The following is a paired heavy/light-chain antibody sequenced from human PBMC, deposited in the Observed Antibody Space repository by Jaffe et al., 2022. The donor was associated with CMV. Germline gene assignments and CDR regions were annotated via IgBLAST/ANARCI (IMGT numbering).Light chain of an antibody. J-gene: IGLJ3*02. CDR3: AAWDDSLRRV. CDR1: SSNIGSNY. V-gene: IGLV1-47*01. CDR2: RNN. Sequence: QSVLTQPPSASGTPGQRVTISCSGSSSNIGSNYVYWYQQLPGTAPKLLIYRNNQRPSGVPDRFSGSKSGTSASLAISGLRSEDEADYYCAAWDDSLRRVFGGGTKLTVL.
Heavy chain of an antibody. V-gene: IGHV4-34*01. Sequence: QVQLQQWGAGLLKPSETLSLTCAVYGGSFSGYYWSWIRQPPGKGLEWIGEINHSGSTNYNPSLKSRVTISVDTSKNQFSLKLSSVTAADTAVYYCARVDCSGGSCYRYYYYYGMDVWGQGTTVTVSS. CDR2: INHSGST. D-gene: IGHD2-15*01. J-gene: IGHJ6*02. CDR1: GGSFSGYY. CDR3: ARVDCSGGSCYRYYYYYGMDV.